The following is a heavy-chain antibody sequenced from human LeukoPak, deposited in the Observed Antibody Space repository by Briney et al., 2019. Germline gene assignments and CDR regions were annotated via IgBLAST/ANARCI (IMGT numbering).Heavy chain of an antibody. Sequence: GGSLRLSCAASGFSLRSFWMHWVRQAPGKGLVWVSRINGDGSSTSYADSVKGRFTISRDNAKNTLYLQMNSLRTEDTAFYYCAKDTAGKYYYDGSGYYYWGQGTLVTVSS. J-gene: IGHJ4*02. CDR3: AKDTAGKYYYDGSGYYY. CDR1: GFSLRSFW. CDR2: INGDGSST. D-gene: IGHD3-22*01. V-gene: IGHV3-74*01.